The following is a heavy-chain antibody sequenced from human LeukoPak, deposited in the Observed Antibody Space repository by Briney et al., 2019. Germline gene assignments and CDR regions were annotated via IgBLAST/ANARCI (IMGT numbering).Heavy chain of an antibody. CDR3: ARTGGGLQWFGEFDA. J-gene: IGHJ5*02. CDR2: IGTAGDT. D-gene: IGHD3-10*01. V-gene: IGHV3-13*01. Sequence: GGSLRLSCAASGFTFSSYGMHWVRQTTGRRLEWVASIGTAGDTYSPASVKGRFTISRENAKNCLYLQMNSLTAGDTAVYYCARTGGGLQWFGEFDAWGQGILVAVSS. CDR1: GFTFSSYG.